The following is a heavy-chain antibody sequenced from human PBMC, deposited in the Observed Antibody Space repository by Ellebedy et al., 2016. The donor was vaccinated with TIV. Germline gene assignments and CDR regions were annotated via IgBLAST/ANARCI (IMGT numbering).Heavy chain of an antibody. CDR1: GFTFSSYD. Sequence: GESLKISCAASGFTFSSYDMHWVRQAPGKGLEWVSAISGSGTTYYADSVKGRFTISRDNSKSTVSLQMNSLRADDTAVDYCAKEETRLLTPGVDYWGQGALVTVSS. J-gene: IGHJ4*02. CDR2: ISGSGTT. V-gene: IGHV3-23*01. D-gene: IGHD3-16*01. CDR3: AKEETRLLTPGVDY.